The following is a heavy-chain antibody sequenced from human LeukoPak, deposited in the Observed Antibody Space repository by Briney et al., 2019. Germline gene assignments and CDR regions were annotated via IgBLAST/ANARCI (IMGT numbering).Heavy chain of an antibody. CDR3: ASRWASHNAFDI. Sequence: ASVKVSCKASGYTFTSYDINWVRQATGQGLEWMGWMNPNSGNTGYAQKFQGRVTITRNTSISTAYMELSSLRSEGTDFYSCASRWASHNAFDIWGQGTMVTVSS. D-gene: IGHD1-26*01. J-gene: IGHJ3*02. CDR2: MNPNSGNT. V-gene: IGHV1-8*03. CDR1: GYTFTSYD.